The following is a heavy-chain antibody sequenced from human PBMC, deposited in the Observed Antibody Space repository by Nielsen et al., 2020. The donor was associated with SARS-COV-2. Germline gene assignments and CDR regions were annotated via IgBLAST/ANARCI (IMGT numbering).Heavy chain of an antibody. J-gene: IGHJ4*01. CDR2: INPGGGAT. Sequence: ASVKVSCKASGYKFSNYYMYWVRQAHGQGLEWLGMINPGGGATYYPRKFQGRVTMTMDTSTTTVHMELSSLRSDDTAVYFCARGSFSRDIWSGTPLDYWGQGTLVTVSS. CDR3: ARGSFSRDIWSGTPLDY. CDR1: GYKFSNYY. D-gene: IGHD3-3*01. V-gene: IGHV1-46*01.